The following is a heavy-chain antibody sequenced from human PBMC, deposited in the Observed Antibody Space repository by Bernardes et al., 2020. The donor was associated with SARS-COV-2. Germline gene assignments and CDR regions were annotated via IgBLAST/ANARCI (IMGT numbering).Heavy chain of an antibody. CDR2: ISGSGGST. J-gene: IGHJ4*02. Sequence: GGSLRLSCAASGFTFSSYAMSWVRQAPGKGLEWVSAISGSGGSTYYADSVKGRFTISRDNSKNTLYLQMNSLRAEDTAVYYCAKDPTSSIAARPASVDYWGQGTLVTVSS. CDR1: GFTFSSYA. CDR3: AKDPTSSIAARPASVDY. V-gene: IGHV3-23*01. D-gene: IGHD6-6*01.